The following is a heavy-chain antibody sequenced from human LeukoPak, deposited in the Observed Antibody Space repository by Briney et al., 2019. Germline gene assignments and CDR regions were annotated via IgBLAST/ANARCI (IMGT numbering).Heavy chain of an antibody. D-gene: IGHD3-22*01. J-gene: IGHJ6*03. V-gene: IGHV1-46*01. Sequence: ASVKVSCKASGYTFTSYYIHCVRQAPGQGLEWMGIINPSGGSTSYAQKFQGRVTMTRDMSTSTVYMELSSLRSEDTAVYYCARGPRIVVVPRGYYYYMDVWGKGTTVTISS. CDR2: INPSGGST. CDR3: ARGPRIVVVPRGYYYYMDV. CDR1: GYTFTSYY.